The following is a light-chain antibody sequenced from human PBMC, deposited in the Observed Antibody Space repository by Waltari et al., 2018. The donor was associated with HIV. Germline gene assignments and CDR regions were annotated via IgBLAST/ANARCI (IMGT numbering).Light chain of an antibody. CDR1: SSNIGTGSD. CDR2: AKT. CDR3: QSYDSRLSGSV. Sequence: QSALTQPPSVSGAPGQRVTISCTRTSSNIGTGSDVHWYQQLPGTAPKLLIYAKTNRPSGVPDRFSGSKSGTSASLAITGLQAEDEADYYCQSYDSRLSGSVFGGGTKLTVL. J-gene: IGLJ3*02. V-gene: IGLV1-40*01.